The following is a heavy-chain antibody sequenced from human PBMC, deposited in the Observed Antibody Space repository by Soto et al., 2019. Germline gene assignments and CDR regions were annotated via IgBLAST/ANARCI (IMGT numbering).Heavy chain of an antibody. V-gene: IGHV5-10-1*01. J-gene: IGHJ5*02. CDR1: GYSFTSYW. Sequence: GESLKISCXGSGYSFTSYWISWVRQMPGKGLEWMGRIDPSDSYTNYSPSFQGHVTISADKSISTAYLQWSSLKASDTAMYYCAAVVVVAATTGWFDPWGQGTLVTVSS. CDR2: IDPSDSYT. D-gene: IGHD2-15*01. CDR3: AAVVVVAATTGWFDP.